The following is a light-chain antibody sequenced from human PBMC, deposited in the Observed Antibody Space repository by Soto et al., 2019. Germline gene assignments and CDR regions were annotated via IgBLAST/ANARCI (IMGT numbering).Light chain of an antibody. CDR1: SSDVGGHIY. Sequence: SALTQPASVYGSPGKSGTISCPGTSSDVGGHIYVSWYQQHPGKAPNIMIYQVSKRPSGVSRRFYGSKSGNTASLPISALHAEDEADYYCSSNRSSTTLVFGTGTKVTVL. CDR3: SSNRSSTTLV. CDR2: QVS. V-gene: IGLV2-14*01. J-gene: IGLJ1*01.